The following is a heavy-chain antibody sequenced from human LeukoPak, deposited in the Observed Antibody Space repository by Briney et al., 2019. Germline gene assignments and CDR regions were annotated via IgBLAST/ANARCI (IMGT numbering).Heavy chain of an antibody. CDR1: GFTLDDYG. J-gene: IGHJ4*02. D-gene: IGHD5-24*01. CDR3: ARPRGNVEMAAIPFDY. Sequence: AGGSLRLSCAASGFTLDDYGMTWVRQAPGKGLEWVSSISTSSSYIYYADSVKGRFTISRDNAKNSLYLQMNSLRAEDTAVYYCARPRGNVEMAAIPFDYWGQGTLVTVSS. CDR2: ISTSSSYI. V-gene: IGHV3-21*01.